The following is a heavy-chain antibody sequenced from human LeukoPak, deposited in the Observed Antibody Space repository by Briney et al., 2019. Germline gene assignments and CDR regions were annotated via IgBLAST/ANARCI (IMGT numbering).Heavy chain of an antibody. V-gene: IGHV4-34*01. CDR1: GGSFSGYY. CDR2: INHSGST. J-gene: IGHJ4*02. CDR3: ARDFGRGLLSYFDY. D-gene: IGHD2-21*01. Sequence: ETLSLTCAVYGGSFSGYYWSWIRQPPGKGLEWIGEINHSGSTNYNPSLKSRVTISVGTSKNQFSLKLSSVTAADTAVYYCARDFGRGLLSYFDYWGQGTLVTVSS.